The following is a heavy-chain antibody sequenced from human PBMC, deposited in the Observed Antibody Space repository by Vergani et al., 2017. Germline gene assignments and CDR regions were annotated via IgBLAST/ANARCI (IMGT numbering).Heavy chain of an antibody. J-gene: IGHJ4*02. V-gene: IGHV3-21*01. CDR3: ARDSLLAAAGRVDY. CDR1: GFPFSSYS. D-gene: IGHD6-13*01. CDR2: ISSSSSYI. Sequence: EVQLVESGGGLVKPGGSLRLSCAASGFPFSSYSMNWVRQAPGKGMEWVSSISSSSSYIYYADSVKGRFTISRDNAKNSLYLQMNSLRAEDTAVYYWARDSLLAAAGRVDYWGQGTLVTVSS.